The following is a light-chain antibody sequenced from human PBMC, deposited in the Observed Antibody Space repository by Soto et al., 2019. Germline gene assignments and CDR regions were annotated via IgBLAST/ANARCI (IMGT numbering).Light chain of an antibody. CDR3: SSYTSSSTLEV. CDR1: RSDVGGYNF. Sequence: QSALTQPASVSGSPGQSITISCTGTRSDVGGYNFVSWYQQLPGKAPKLMIYEVRNRPSGVSNRFSGSKSGNTASLTISGLQAEDEDDYYCSSYTSSSTLEVFGTGTKVTVL. J-gene: IGLJ1*01. CDR2: EVR. V-gene: IGLV2-14*01.